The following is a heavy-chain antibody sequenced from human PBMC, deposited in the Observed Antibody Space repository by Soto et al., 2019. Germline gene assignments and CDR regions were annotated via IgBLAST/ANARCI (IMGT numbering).Heavy chain of an antibody. Sequence: DESLKLSCTVTGYTFSSYWIGWVPEVSGEGLEWMGVIYPGDSDTRYSPSFQGQSILAVDKSINTAYLLWSSPKASDSAIYYCTGRGPKEGSNYHYALDVWGQGTTVTVSS. CDR3: TGRGPKEGSNYHYALDV. CDR2: IYPGDSDT. V-gene: IGHV5-51*01. J-gene: IGHJ6*02. CDR1: GYTFSSYW. D-gene: IGHD6-25*01.